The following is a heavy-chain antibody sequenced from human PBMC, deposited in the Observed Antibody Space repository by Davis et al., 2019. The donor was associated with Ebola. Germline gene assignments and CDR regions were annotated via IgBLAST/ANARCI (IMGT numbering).Heavy chain of an antibody. Sequence: GESLKISCAASGFTFSSYAMHWVRQAPGKGLEWVAVISYDGSNKYYADSVKVRFTIFRDNSKNTLYLQMNSLRAEDTAVYYCASSHDSSIADYWGQGTLVTVSS. J-gene: IGHJ4*02. CDR1: GFTFSSYA. V-gene: IGHV3-30-3*01. CDR3: ASSHDSSIADY. D-gene: IGHD6-13*01. CDR2: ISYDGSNK.